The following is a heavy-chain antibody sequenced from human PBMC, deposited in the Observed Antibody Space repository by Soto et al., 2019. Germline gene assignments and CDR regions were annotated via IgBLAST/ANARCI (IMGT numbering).Heavy chain of an antibody. V-gene: IGHV4-30-4*01. J-gene: IGHJ3*02. CDR2: IYYSGST. D-gene: IGHD4-17*01. CDR1: GGSISSGDYS. Sequence: QVQLQESGPGLVKPSQTLSLTCAVSGGSISSGDYSWSWIRQPPGKGLEWIGYIYYSGSTYNNPSLKSRVTISLDTSKNQFPLKLSSVTAAYTAVYYCARSRLDYGDQRDAVDIWGQGTMVTVSS. CDR3: ARSRLDYGDQRDAVDI.